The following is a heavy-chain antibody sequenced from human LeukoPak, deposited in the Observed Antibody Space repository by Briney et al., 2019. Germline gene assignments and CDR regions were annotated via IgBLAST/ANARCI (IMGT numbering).Heavy chain of an antibody. Sequence: SQTLSLTCDISGDSVSSNSAVWNWTRQSPSRGLEWLGKTYYRSKWRDDSAVSVRGRVTITPDTSKNQFSLQLSSVTPEDTAVYYCARSGRYTFDYWGQGILVTVSS. D-gene: IGHD1-26*01. J-gene: IGHJ4*02. V-gene: IGHV6-1*01. CDR3: ARSGRYTFDY. CDR2: TYYRSKWRD. CDR1: GDSVSSNSAV.